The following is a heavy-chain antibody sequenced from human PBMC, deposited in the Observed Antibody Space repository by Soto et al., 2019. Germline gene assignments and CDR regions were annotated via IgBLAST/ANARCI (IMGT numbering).Heavy chain of an antibody. D-gene: IGHD4-4*01. CDR2: IIPIFGTA. J-gene: IGHJ6*02. CDR1: GGTFSSYA. V-gene: IGHV1-69*01. CDR3: ARMEITTVTYYYGMDV. Sequence: QVQLVQSGAEVKKPGSSVKVSCKASGGTFSSYAISWVRQAPGQGLEWMGGIIPIFGTANYAQKFQGRVTITADESTSTAYMGLSSLRSEDTAVYYCARMEITTVTYYYGMDVWGHGTTVTVSS.